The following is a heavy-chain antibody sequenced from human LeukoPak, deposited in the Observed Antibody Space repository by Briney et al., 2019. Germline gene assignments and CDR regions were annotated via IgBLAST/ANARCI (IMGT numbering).Heavy chain of an antibody. D-gene: IGHD1-20*01. V-gene: IGHV3-30-3*01. CDR3: ARTGAHNWNDPFDY. J-gene: IGHJ4*02. CDR2: ISYDGSNK. CDR1: GFTFSSYA. Sequence: GGSLRLSCAASGFTFSSYAMHWGRQAPGKGLEWVAVISYDGSNKYYADSVKGRFTISRDNSKNTLYLQMNSLRAEDTAVYYCARTGAHNWNDPFDYWGQGTLVTVSS.